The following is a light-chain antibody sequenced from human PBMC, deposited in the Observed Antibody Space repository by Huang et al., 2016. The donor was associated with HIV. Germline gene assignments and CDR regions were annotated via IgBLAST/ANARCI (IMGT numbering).Light chain of an antibody. J-gene: IGKJ4*01. CDR3: QHRSNWLT. CDR1: QSVSNY. CDR2: DAS. V-gene: IGKV3-11*01. Sequence: IVLIQSPATLSLSPGERATLACRASQSVSNYLTWYQQKPCQAPRPLIYDASSRATGIPGRFSGSGSGTDFTLSISSLAPEDFAVYYCQHRSNWLTFGGGTKVEIK.